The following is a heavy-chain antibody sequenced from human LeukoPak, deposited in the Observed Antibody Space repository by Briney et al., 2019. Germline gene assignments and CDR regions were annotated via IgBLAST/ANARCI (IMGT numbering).Heavy chain of an antibody. D-gene: IGHD3-9*01. J-gene: IGHJ3*02. V-gene: IGHV4-30-2*01. CDR1: GGSISSGGYS. Sequence: SETLSLTCAVPGGSISSGGYSWSWIRQPPGKGLEWIGYIYHSGSTYYNPSLKSRVTISVDRSKNQFSLKLSSVTAADTAVYYCARASHYYDILTGLRRDAFDIWGQGTMVTVSS. CDR2: IYHSGST. CDR3: ARASHYYDILTGLRRDAFDI.